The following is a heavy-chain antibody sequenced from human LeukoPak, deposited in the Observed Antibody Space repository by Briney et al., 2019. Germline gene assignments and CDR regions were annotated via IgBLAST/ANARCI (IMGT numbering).Heavy chain of an antibody. CDR1: GGSISSYY. Sequence: PSETLSLTCTVSGGSISSYYWSWIRQPPGKGLEWIGYIYYSGSTKYKPSLKSRVTISVDTSKNQFSLRLSSVTAADTAVYYCARGNWNDVYFDYWGQGTLVTVSS. CDR2: IYYSGST. V-gene: IGHV4-59*08. D-gene: IGHD1-1*01. J-gene: IGHJ4*02. CDR3: ARGNWNDVYFDY.